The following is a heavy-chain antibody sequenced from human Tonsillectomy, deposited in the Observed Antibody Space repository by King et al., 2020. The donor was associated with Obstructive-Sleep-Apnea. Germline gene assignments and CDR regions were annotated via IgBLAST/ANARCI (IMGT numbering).Heavy chain of an antibody. J-gene: IGHJ4*02. V-gene: IGHV3-74*01. CDR2: INSDGKST. CDR3: VREDCPRIAYCGGDFH. Sequence: DVQLVESGGGLVQPGGSLRLSCAASGFTFSSYWMHWVRQGPGKGLVWVSRINSDGKSTSYADSVKGRFTISRDNARNTLYLQMNSLRVEDTAVYYCVREDCPRIAYCGGDFHWGQGTLVTVSS. D-gene: IGHD2-21*02. CDR1: GFTFSSYW.